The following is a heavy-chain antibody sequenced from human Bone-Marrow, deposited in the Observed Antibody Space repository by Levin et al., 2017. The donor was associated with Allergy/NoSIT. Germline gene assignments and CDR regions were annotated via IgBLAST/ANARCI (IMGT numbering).Heavy chain of an antibody. D-gene: IGHD6-6*01. CDR1: GFSFSSYP. V-gene: IGHV3-30-3*01. CDR2: ITHDGANG. Sequence: GESLKISCAASGFSFSSYPIHWVRQTPGKGLEWVAVITHDGANGYFADSVKGRSTISRDNSKNTLHMQVNNVGGEDTAVYYCAFHLGTSSTYTLDYWGQGTLVTVSS. CDR3: AFHLGTSSTYTLDY. J-gene: IGHJ4*02.